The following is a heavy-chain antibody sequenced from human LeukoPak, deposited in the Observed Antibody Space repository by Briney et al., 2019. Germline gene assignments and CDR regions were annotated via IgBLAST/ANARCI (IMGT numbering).Heavy chain of an antibody. D-gene: IGHD2-15*01. CDR2: INHSGST. CDR3: ASFYCSGGSCYQYFSYYYMDV. J-gene: IGHJ6*03. V-gene: IGHV4-34*01. Sequence: NASETLSLTCAGYGGSFSGYYWSWIRQPPGKGLEWIGEINHSGSTNYNPSLKSRVTISVDTSKNQFSLKLNSVTAADTAVYYCASFYCSGGSCYQYFSYYYMDVWGKGTTVTISS. CDR1: GGSFSGYY.